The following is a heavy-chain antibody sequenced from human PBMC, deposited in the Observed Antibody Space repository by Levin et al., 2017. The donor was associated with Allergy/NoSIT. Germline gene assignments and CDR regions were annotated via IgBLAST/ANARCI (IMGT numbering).Heavy chain of an antibody. D-gene: IGHD3-22*01. CDR3: ARAFSNYYYGTSYYYDPNGWYVDL. CDR2: LSRTSQYI. CDR1: GFTFGTYS. J-gene: IGHJ2*01. Sequence: GESLKISCAASGFTFGTYSMNWVRLAPGKRPEWVSSLSRTSQYINYAASVKGRFTISRDKAKNSVYLQLNSLRAEDTAVYYCARAFSNYYYGTSYYYDPNGWYVDLWGRGTLVTVSS. V-gene: IGHV3-21*01.